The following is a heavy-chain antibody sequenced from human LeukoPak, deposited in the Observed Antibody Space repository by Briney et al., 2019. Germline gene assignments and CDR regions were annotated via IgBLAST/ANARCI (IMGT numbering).Heavy chain of an antibody. CDR2: IIPIFGTA. J-gene: IGHJ4*02. V-gene: IGHV1-69*13. Sequence: GASVKVSCKASGGTFSSYAISWVRQAPGQGLEWMGGIIPIFGTANYAQKLQGRVTITADESTSTAYMELSSLRSEDTAVYYCAGGRITMVRGVISYFDYWGQGTLVTVSS. D-gene: IGHD3-10*01. CDR3: AGGRITMVRGVISYFDY. CDR1: GGTFSSYA.